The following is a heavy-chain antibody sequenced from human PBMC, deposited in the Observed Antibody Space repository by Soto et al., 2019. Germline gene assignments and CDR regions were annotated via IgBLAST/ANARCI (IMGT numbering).Heavy chain of an antibody. V-gene: IGHV1-58*01. CDR1: GFTFTSPS. Sequence: SVKVSCKASGFTFTSPSVQWVRQARGQRLEWIGWITVGTGNTNYAQKFQERVTVTRDMSTSTAYLELRNLRSEDTAVYYCAAGDSSGYYGGWGQGTQVTVSS. D-gene: IGHD3-22*01. J-gene: IGHJ4*02. CDR3: AAGDSSGYYGG. CDR2: ITVGTGNT.